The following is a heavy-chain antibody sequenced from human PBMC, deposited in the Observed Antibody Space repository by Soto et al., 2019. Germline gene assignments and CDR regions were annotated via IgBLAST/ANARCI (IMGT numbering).Heavy chain of an antibody. Sequence: QVQLVQSGAEVKKPGSSVKVSCKASGDTFSFYTINWVRQSPGLGLEWMGRVNPIHSMSNYAQKCQGRVTMTAHKSTSTAYMELRSLTSEDTAFYYCAKIYGSGYRAFDYWRQGALVTVSS. CDR1: GDTFSFYT. J-gene: IGHJ4*02. CDR2: VNPIHSMS. CDR3: AKIYGSGYRAFDY. V-gene: IGHV1-69*02. D-gene: IGHD3-10*01.